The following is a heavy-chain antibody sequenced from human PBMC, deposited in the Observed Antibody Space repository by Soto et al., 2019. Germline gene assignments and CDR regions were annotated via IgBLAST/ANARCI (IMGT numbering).Heavy chain of an antibody. CDR1: GGSISSGGYY. CDR2: SYYSGST. D-gene: IGHD6-13*01. Sequence: QVQLQESGPGLVKPSQTLSLTCTVSGGSISSGGYYWSWIRQHPGKGLEWIGYSYYSGSTYYNPSLKSRVTISVDTSKNQFSLKLRSVTAADTAVYYCARGTIAAAGVAKAPYVDYWGQGTLVTVSS. CDR3: ARGTIAAAGVAKAPYVDY. J-gene: IGHJ4*02. V-gene: IGHV4-31*03.